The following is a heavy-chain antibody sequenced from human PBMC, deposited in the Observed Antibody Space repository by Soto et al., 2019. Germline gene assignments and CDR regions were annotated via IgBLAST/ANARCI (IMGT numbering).Heavy chain of an antibody. D-gene: IGHD6-13*01. CDR3: ARTPIFYPSSWYEWWFDP. Sequence: SETLSLTCSVSSGSINSSSYFWGWIRQPPGKGLEWIGSIYYSGSTYYNPAFKSRVSISVDTSKNQFSLTMNSVTAADTAVYYCARTPIFYPSSWYEWWFDPWGQGTQVTVSS. CDR2: IYYSGST. J-gene: IGHJ5*02. V-gene: IGHV4-39*01. CDR1: SGSINSSSYF.